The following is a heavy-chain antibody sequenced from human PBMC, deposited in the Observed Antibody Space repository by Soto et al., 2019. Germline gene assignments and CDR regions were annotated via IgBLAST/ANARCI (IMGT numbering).Heavy chain of an antibody. CDR3: ARGGAYSLMDV. J-gene: IGHJ6*02. CDR2: IYSGGST. D-gene: IGHD5-12*01. Sequence: GGSLRLSCAASGLTFRSYWMHWVRQAPGKGLEWVSVIYSGGSTYYADSVKGRFTISRDNFKDTLYLQMNSLRVEDTAVYYCARGGAYSLMDVWGQGTTVTVSS. CDR1: GLTFRSYW. V-gene: IGHV3-53*01.